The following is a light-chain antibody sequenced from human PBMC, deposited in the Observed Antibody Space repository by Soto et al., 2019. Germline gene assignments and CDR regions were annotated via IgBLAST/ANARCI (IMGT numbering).Light chain of an antibody. CDR3: SSYTSSNTVV. Sequence: QSALTQPASVSGSPGQSITISCTGTSSDVGGYDFVSWYQQHPGKAPKLMIYDVSSRPSGVSSRFSGFKSGDTASLTISGLQAVDEGDYYCSSYTSSNTVVFGGGTKLTVL. CDR1: SSDVGGYDF. CDR2: DVS. J-gene: IGLJ2*01. V-gene: IGLV2-14*01.